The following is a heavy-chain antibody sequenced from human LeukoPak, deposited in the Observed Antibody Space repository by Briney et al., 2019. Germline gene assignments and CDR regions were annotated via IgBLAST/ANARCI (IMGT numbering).Heavy chain of an antibody. CDR3: AKDIVAPGLFFDY. CDR1: GFTFSSYG. D-gene: IGHD6-13*01. CDR2: ISYDGSNK. J-gene: IGHJ4*02. V-gene: IGHV3-30*18. Sequence: GRSLRLSCAASGFTFSSYGMHWVRQAPGKGLEWVAVISYDGSNKYYADSVKGRFTISRDNSKNTLYLQMNSLRAEDTAVYYCAKDIVAPGLFFDYWGRGTLVTVSS.